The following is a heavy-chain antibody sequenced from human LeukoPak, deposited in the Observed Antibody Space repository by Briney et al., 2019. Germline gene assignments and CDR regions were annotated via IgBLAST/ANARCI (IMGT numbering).Heavy chain of an antibody. J-gene: IGHJ4*02. CDR1: GFTFSNYY. D-gene: IGHD6-6*01. Sequence: PGGSLRLSCAASGFTFSNYYTSWIRQAPGKGLEWVSYISSSGSTIYYADSVKGRFTISRDNAKNSLYLQMNSLRAEDPAVYYCAAEYSSSSPLDYWGQGTLVTVSS. CDR3: AAEYSSSSPLDY. V-gene: IGHV3-11*01. CDR2: ISSSGSTI.